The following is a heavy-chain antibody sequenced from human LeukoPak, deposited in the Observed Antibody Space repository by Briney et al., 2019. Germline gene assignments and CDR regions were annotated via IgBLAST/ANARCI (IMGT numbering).Heavy chain of an antibody. J-gene: IGHJ6*03. Sequence: ASVKVSCKASGYTFTSYDINWVRQATGQGLEWMGWMNPNSGNTGYAQKFQGRVTITRNTSISTAYMELSSLRSEDTAVYYCARGGSSGYCTNGVCLYYYYYMDVWGKGTTVTISS. V-gene: IGHV1-8*03. CDR1: GYTFTSYD. CDR3: ARGGSSGYCTNGVCLYYYYYMDV. CDR2: MNPNSGNT. D-gene: IGHD2-8*01.